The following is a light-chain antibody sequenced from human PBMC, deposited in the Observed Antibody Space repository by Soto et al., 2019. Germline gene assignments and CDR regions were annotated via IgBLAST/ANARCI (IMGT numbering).Light chain of an antibody. V-gene: IGKV1-5*03. CDR1: QSISIW. CDR3: QQSYTTPRT. CDR2: KAS. Sequence: DIQMTPSPSTLSASVGDRVTITCRASQSISIWLAWYQQKPGKAPKILIYKASSLESGVPSRFSGSGSGTEFTLTISSLQPEDFATYYCQQSYTTPRTFGQGTKVDIK. J-gene: IGKJ1*01.